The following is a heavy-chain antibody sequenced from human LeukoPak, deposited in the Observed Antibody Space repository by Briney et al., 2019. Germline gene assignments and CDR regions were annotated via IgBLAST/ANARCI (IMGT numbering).Heavy chain of an antibody. Sequence: PGGSLRLSCAASGFTFSSYGMHWVRQAPGKGLEWVAFIRYDGSNKYYADFVKGRFTISRDNSKNTLYLQMNSLRAEDTAVYYCAKVTVVVVAATPSDYWGQGTLVTVSS. CDR2: IRYDGSNK. CDR1: GFTFSSYG. V-gene: IGHV3-30*02. J-gene: IGHJ4*02. D-gene: IGHD2-15*01. CDR3: AKVTVVVVAATPSDY.